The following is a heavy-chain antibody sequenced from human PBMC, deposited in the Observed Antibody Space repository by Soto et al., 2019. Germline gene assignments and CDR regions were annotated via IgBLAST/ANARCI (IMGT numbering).Heavy chain of an antibody. D-gene: IGHD3-10*01. Sequence: SVKVSCKASGGAFSSYAISWVRQAPGQGLEWMGGIIPINGKPNYAQTFQGRVTMTTDTSTSTAYMELRSLRSDDTAVYYCASEVMVRGVIPSASWGQGTLVTVSS. V-gene: IGHV1-69*05. J-gene: IGHJ5*02. CDR3: ASEVMVRGVIPSAS. CDR2: IIPINGKP. CDR1: GGAFSSYA.